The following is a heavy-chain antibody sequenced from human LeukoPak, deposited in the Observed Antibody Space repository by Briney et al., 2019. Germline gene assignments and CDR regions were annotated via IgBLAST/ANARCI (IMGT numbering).Heavy chain of an antibody. D-gene: IGHD3-22*01. CDR2: ISPSSGAT. CDR1: GYTFTGYY. CDR3: AGRPDTSVVAIFDY. J-gene: IGHJ4*02. V-gene: IGHV1-2*02. Sequence: ASVKVSCKASGYTFTGYYVHWVRQAPGQGLEWMGWISPSSGATNYAQKFQGRVTMTGDTSISTAYMELSRLSSDDTAVYFCAGRPDTSVVAIFDYWGQGTLVTISS.